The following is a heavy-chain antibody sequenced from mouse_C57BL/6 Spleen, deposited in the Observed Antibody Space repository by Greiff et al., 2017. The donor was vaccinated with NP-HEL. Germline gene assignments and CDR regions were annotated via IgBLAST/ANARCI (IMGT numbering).Heavy chain of an antibody. Sequence: EVQLVESGEGLVKPGGSLKLSCAASGFTFSSYAMSWVRQTPEKRLEWVAYISSGGDYIYYADTVKGRFTISRDNARNTLYLQMSSLKSEDTAMYYCTRESDGNSYFDYWGQGTTLTVSS. J-gene: IGHJ2*01. CDR3: TRESDGNSYFDY. D-gene: IGHD2-1*01. V-gene: IGHV5-9-1*02. CDR2: ISSGGDYI. CDR1: GFTFSSYA.